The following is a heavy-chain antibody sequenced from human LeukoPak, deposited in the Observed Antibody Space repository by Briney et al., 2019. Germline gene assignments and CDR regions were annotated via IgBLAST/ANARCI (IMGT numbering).Heavy chain of an antibody. CDR3: ATSVYYDILTTYYMDPGASPFDY. CDR2: INPSGGST. J-gene: IGHJ4*02. V-gene: IGHV1-46*01. CDR1: GYTFTSYY. Sequence: GASVKVSCKASGYTFTSYYMHWVRQAPGQGLEWMGIINPSGGSTSYAQKFQGRVTMTRDMSTSTVYMELSSLRAEDTALYYCATSVYYDILTTYYMDPGASPFDYWGLGTLVTVSS. D-gene: IGHD3-9*01.